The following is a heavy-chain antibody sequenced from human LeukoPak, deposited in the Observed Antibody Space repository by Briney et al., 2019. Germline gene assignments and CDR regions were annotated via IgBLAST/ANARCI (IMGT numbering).Heavy chain of an antibody. V-gene: IGHV3-7*01. D-gene: IGHD5-18*01. CDR3: ARATAMAPIYYMDV. CDR2: IKQDGSEK. Sequence: GGSLRLSCAASGFTFSSYWMSWVRQAPGKGLEWVAHIKQDGSEKYYVDSVKGRFTISRDNAKNSLYLQMNSLRAEDTAVYYCARATAMAPIYYMDVWGKGATVTVSS. CDR1: GFTFSSYW. J-gene: IGHJ6*03.